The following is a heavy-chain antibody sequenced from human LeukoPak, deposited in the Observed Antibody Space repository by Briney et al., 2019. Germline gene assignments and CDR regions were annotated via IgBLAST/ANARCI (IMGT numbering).Heavy chain of an antibody. CDR3: ARVTDYIVEDYFDY. CDR2: IYTSGST. CDR1: GGSISSGTYY. D-gene: IGHD3-22*01. V-gene: IGHV4-61*02. J-gene: IGHJ4*02. Sequence: SQTLSLTCTVSGGSISSGTYYWNWIRQPAGKGLEWIGRIYTSGSTNYNPSLQSRVTISVGTSKNQFSLRLSSVTAADTAVYYCARVTDYIVEDYFDYWGQGTLVTVSS.